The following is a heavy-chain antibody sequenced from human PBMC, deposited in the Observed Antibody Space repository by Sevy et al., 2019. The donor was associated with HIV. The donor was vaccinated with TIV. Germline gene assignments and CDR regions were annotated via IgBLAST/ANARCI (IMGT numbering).Heavy chain of an antibody. D-gene: IGHD2-8*02. Sequence: GGSLRLSCAASGFTFNSYAMHCVRQAPGKGLEWVAVISKDGRTKYYAESVKGRFTISRDNSKNTLNLQMNSLRAEDTAVFYCAKDRCTGDVSEYYYYALDIWGQGTTVTVSS. CDR1: GFTFNSYA. CDR3: AKDRCTGDVSEYYYYALDI. V-gene: IGHV3-30*18. CDR2: ISKDGRTK. J-gene: IGHJ6*02.